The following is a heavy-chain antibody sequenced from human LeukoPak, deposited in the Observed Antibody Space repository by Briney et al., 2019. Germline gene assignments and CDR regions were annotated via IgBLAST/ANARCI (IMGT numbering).Heavy chain of an antibody. CDR2: IYYSGST. CDR1: GFTFSIYV. V-gene: IGHV4-39*07. Sequence: GSLRLSCAASGFTFSIYVMSWVRQAPGKGLEWIGSIYYSGSTYYKPSLKSRVTFSVDTSKNQFSLQLSSVTAADTAVYYCARDTTSGYDLGYFDYWGQGTLVTVSS. D-gene: IGHD5-12*01. J-gene: IGHJ4*02. CDR3: ARDTTSGYDLGYFDY.